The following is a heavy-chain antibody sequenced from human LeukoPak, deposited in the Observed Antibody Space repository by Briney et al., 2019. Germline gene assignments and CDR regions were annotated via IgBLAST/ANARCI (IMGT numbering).Heavy chain of an antibody. CDR3: ARKGKNYDSSGYDY. CDR2: IYYSGST. Sequence: ESGPTLVNXSDTLSLTCAVSDYSISNNNWWGWIRPPPGKGLEWIGYIYYSGSTYYNPSLKSRVTMSVDTSKNQFSLKLSSVTAVDTAVSYCARKGKNYDSSGYDYWGQGTLVTVSS. D-gene: IGHD3-22*01. V-gene: IGHV4-28*01. J-gene: IGHJ4*02. CDR1: DYSISNNNW.